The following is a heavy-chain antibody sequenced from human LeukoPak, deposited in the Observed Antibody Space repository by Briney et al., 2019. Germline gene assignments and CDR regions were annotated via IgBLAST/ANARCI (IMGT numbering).Heavy chain of an antibody. J-gene: IGHJ6*02. Sequence: LTGGSLRLSCAASGFTFSSYAMHWVRQAPGKGLEWVAVISYDGSNKCYADSVKGRFTISRDNSKNTLYLQMNSLRAEDTAVYYCARGYVWGSYPYYGMDVWGQGTTVTVSS. V-gene: IGHV3-30-3*01. CDR2: ISYDGSNK. CDR3: ARGYVWGSYPYYGMDV. D-gene: IGHD3-16*01. CDR1: GFTFSSYA.